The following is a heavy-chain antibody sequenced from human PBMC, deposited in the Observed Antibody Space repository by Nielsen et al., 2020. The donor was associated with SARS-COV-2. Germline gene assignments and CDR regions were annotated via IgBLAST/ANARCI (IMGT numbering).Heavy chain of an antibody. CDR2: IIPILGIA. D-gene: IGHD2-8*01. CDR1: RVTFSSYS. V-gene: IGHV1-69*02. J-gene: IGHJ5*02. CDR3: ARQWSDAMGWFDP. Sequence: SSLKVSCNASRVTFSSYSISWVRQAPGQGLEWMRRIIPILGIANYAKKFQGRVTITADKSTSTAYMELSSLRSEDTAVYYCARQWSDAMGWFDPWGQGTLVTVSS.